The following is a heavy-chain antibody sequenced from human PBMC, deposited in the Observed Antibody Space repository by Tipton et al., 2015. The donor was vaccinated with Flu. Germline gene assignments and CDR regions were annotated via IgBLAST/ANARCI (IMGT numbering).Heavy chain of an antibody. Sequence: TLSLTCSVSGDSIGSRYYWGWIRQPPGMGLEWIGNIHHTGNTYHNPSLKSRVTISVDKSKKQFSLKLSSVTAADTAVYYCARGERDSSSWYPYHFDYWGQGTLVTVSS. D-gene: IGHD6-13*01. CDR3: ARGERDSSSWYPYHFDY. V-gene: IGHV4-38-2*02. CDR2: IHHTGNT. J-gene: IGHJ4*02. CDR1: GDSIGSRYY.